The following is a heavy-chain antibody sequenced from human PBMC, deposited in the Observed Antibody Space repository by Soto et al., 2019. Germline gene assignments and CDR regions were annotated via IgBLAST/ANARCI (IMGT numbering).Heavy chain of an antibody. D-gene: IGHD3-9*01. Sequence: EVQLVESGGGLVKTGGSLRLSCAASGFTFSSYSMNWVRQAPGKGLEWVSSISSSSSYIYYADSVKGRFTISRDNAKNSLYLQMNSLRAEDTAVYYCAIDVHYDILTGYYVKAWFDPWGQGTLVTVSS. J-gene: IGHJ5*02. V-gene: IGHV3-21*01. CDR3: AIDVHYDILTGYYVKAWFDP. CDR2: ISSSSSYI. CDR1: GFTFSSYS.